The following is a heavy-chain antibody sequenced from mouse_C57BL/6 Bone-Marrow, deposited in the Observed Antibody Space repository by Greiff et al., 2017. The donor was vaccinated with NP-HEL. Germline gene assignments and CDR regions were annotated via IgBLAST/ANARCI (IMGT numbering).Heavy chain of an antibody. Sequence: VKLVESGAELARPGASVKLSCKASGYTFTSYGISWVKQRTGQGLEWIGEIYPRSGNTYYNEKFKGKATLTADKSSSTAYMELRSLTSEDSAVYFCARRGGTGYFDYWGQGTTLTVSS. J-gene: IGHJ2*01. CDR3: ARRGGTGYFDY. V-gene: IGHV1-81*01. CDR2: IYPRSGNT. CDR1: GYTFTSYG. D-gene: IGHD4-1*01.